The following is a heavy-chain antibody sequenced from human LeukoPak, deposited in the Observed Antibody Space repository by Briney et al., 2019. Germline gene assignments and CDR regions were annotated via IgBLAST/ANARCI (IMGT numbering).Heavy chain of an antibody. D-gene: IGHD3-16*02. CDR3: ARSNYDYVWGSYRFDY. V-gene: IGHV4-59*08. CDR1: GGSISSYY. Sequence: SETLSLTCTVSGGSISSYYWSWIRQPPGKGLEWIGYIYYSGSTNYNPSLKSRVTISVDTSKNQFSLKLSSVTAADTAVYYCARSNYDYVWGSYRFDYWGQGTLVTVSS. J-gene: IGHJ4*02. CDR2: IYYSGST.